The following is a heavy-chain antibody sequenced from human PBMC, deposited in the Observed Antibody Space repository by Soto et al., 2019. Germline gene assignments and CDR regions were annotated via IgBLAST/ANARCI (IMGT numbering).Heavy chain of an antibody. CDR3: ARAPYSNAWYRFDL. CDR2: IKHDGSVQ. V-gene: IGHV3-7*03. J-gene: IGHJ4*02. D-gene: IGHD6-19*01. CDR1: GFTFSGYW. Sequence: LRLSCEASGFTFSGYWMSWVRPAAGKGLEWVADIKHDGSVQYYVDSVKGRLTISRDNAKKQLYLQMNGLRAEDTALYYCARAPYSNAWYRFDLWGQGTLVTVSS.